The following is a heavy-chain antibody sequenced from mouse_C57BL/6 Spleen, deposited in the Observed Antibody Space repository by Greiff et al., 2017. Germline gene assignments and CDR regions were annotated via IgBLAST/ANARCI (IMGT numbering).Heavy chain of an antibody. CDR2: IDPSDSYT. CDR3: ARLGTTVVATRYFDV. Sequence: QVQLQQPGAELVKPGASVKLSCKASGYTFTSYWMQWVKQRPGQGLEWIGEIDPSDSYTNYNKKFKGKATLTVDTSSSTAYMQLSSLTSEDSAVYYCARLGTTVVATRYFDVWGTGTTVTVSS. V-gene: IGHV1-50*01. J-gene: IGHJ1*03. D-gene: IGHD1-1*01. CDR1: GYTFTSYW.